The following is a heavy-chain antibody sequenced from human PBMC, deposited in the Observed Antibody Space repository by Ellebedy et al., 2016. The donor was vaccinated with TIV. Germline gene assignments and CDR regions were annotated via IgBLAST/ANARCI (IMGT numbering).Heavy chain of an antibody. Sequence: GESLKISXVAYGFTFSDRAMHWVRQAPGKGLEWVAVVTPDGEKQHYAHSVKGRFAISRDNSKNTLFLQMDSLRDEDTAVYYCARKNPQYCGSSSCPPDAYDVWGQGTMVTVSS. CDR2: VTPDGEKQ. D-gene: IGHD2-2*01. J-gene: IGHJ3*01. CDR3: ARKNPQYCGSSSCPPDAYDV. V-gene: IGHV3-30*09. CDR1: GFTFSDRA.